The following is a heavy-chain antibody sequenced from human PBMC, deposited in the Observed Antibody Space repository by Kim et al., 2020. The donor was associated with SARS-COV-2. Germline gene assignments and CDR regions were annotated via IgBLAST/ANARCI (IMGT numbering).Heavy chain of an antibody. D-gene: IGHD6-13*01. J-gene: IGHJ5*02. Sequence: LKSRVTISVDTSKNQFSLKLSSVTAADTAVYYCARFQYSSSWYAPRWFDPWGQGTLVTVSS. CDR3: ARFQYSSSWYAPRWFDP. V-gene: IGHV4-59*01.